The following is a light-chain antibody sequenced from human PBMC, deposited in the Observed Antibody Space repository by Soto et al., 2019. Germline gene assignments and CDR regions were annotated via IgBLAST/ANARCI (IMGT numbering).Light chain of an antibody. V-gene: IGKV3-15*01. CDR3: QPYNTSPLT. J-gene: IGKJ4*01. Sequence: ELVLTQSPATLSFSPGEGATXTCRASQGIGDTLAWYQHKPGQTHRLIIYDTSTRATGVTSRLSDSRSGAEFTLTLNSLQSEDFAVYYCQPYNTSPLTFGGGTKLDIK. CDR2: DTS. CDR1: QGIGDT.